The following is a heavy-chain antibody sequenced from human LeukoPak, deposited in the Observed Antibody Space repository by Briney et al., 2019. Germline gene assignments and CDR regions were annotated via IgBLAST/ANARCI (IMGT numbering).Heavy chain of an antibody. CDR3: TRATGGLSDY. V-gene: IGHV1-18*04. D-gene: IGHD1-1*01. CDR2: ISPYNGDT. CDR1: GYIFTNYD. Sequence: GSVKVSCKTSGYIFTNYDINWVRQAPGQGLEWMGWISPYNGDTKYAQKFQDRVTMSTDTSTSTTYMELRSLRSDDTAVYYCTRATGGLSDYRGQGTLVTVSS. J-gene: IGHJ4*02.